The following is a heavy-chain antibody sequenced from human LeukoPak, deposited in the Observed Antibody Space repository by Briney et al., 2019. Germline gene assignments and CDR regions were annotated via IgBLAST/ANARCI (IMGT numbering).Heavy chain of an antibody. J-gene: IGHJ5*01. V-gene: IGHV4-59*01. Sequence: SETLSLTCSISGGSISNYYGSWIRQPPGKGLEWIGYIFYTGATDYNPSLRGRVTISVDTSKNQFSLKLTSVTAADTAVYYCARSGHDFWSGLKWFDSWGQGTLVTVSS. D-gene: IGHD3-3*01. CDR2: IFYTGAT. CDR1: GGSISNYY. CDR3: ARSGHDFWSGLKWFDS.